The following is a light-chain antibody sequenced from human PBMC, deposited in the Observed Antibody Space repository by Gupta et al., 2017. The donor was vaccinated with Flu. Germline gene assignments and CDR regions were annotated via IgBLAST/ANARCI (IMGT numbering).Light chain of an antibody. CDR1: QSVSSN. Sequence: EIVMTQSPATLSVSPGERATLSCRASQSVSSNLAWYQQKPGQAPRLLIYGASTRATGIPARFSGSGSRTEFTLTISSLQSEDFAVYYCQQYNNGPPLTFGGGTKVEIK. V-gene: IGKV3-15*01. J-gene: IGKJ4*01. CDR2: GAS. CDR3: QQYNNGPPLT.